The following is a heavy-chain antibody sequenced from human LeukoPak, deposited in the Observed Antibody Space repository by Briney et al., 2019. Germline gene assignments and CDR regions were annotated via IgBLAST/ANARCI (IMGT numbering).Heavy chain of an antibody. CDR2: IYYSGST. J-gene: IGHJ4*02. V-gene: IGHV4-59*01. Sequence: SETLSLTCTVSGGSISSYYWSWLRQPPGKGLAWIGYIYYSGSTNYNPSLKSRVTISVDTSKNQFSLQLSSVTAADTAVYYCARGRSDFWSGYYLGDWGQGTLVTVSS. D-gene: IGHD3-3*01. CDR1: GGSISSYY. CDR3: ARGRSDFWSGYYLGD.